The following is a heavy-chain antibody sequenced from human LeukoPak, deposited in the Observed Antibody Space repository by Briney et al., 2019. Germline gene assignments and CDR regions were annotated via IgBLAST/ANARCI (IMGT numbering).Heavy chain of an antibody. CDR3: ARHLSVTTLYDAFDI. D-gene: IGHD4-17*01. CDR2: IYYSGTT. CDR1: GGSISSYH. V-gene: IGHV4-59*08. Sequence: SETLSLTCTVSGGSISSYHWSWIRQPPGKGLEWIGYIYYSGTTNYNPSLKSRVTILLDTSKNQFSLKLSSVTAADTAVYYCARHLSVTTLYDAFDIWGQGTMVTVSS. J-gene: IGHJ3*02.